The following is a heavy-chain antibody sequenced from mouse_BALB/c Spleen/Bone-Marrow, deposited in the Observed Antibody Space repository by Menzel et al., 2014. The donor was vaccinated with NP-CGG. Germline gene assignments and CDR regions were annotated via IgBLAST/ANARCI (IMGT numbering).Heavy chain of an antibody. CDR2: IFPGIGTT. V-gene: IGHV1S132*01. CDR1: GFTFTSYW. CDR3: ARGGVFAF. J-gene: IGHJ3*01. Sequence: VQLPESGTELVKPGASVKLSCKTSGFTFTSYWIQRVKQRPGQGLGWFGEIFPGIGTTSFNEKFKGKARLTIDKSSNRTYMELSSLIYEDSAVYFCARGGVFAFWGQGTLVTVSA.